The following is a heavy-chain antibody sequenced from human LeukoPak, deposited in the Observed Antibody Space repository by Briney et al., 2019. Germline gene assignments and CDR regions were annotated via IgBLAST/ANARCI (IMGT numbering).Heavy chain of an antibody. Sequence: PGGSLRLSCAASGFTFNNYGMHWVRQVPGKGLEWVAFIRFDGGNKYYADSVKGRFTISRDSSKNTLFLQMNSLRADDTAVYYCAKDSLRTYYGSGSYPLDYWGQGTLVTVSS. V-gene: IGHV3-30*02. CDR2: IRFDGGNK. CDR3: AKDSLRTYYGSGSYPLDY. CDR1: GFTFNNYG. D-gene: IGHD3-10*01. J-gene: IGHJ4*02.